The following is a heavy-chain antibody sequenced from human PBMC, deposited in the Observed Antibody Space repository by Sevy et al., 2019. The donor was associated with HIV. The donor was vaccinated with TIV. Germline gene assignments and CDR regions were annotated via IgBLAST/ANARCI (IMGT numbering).Heavy chain of an antibody. CDR2: NSDISSAI. V-gene: IGHV3-48*01. CDR1: GFPFSSYG. Sequence: GGSLRLSCAASGFPFSSYGMNWVRRAPGKGLEWVSYNSDISSAIYYADSGKGRFTISRDNAKKSLYLQMNSLRAEDTAVYYCARGLAALPGYYYGMDVWGQGTTVTVSS. CDR3: ARGLAALPGYYYGMDV. D-gene: IGHD6-6*01. J-gene: IGHJ6*02.